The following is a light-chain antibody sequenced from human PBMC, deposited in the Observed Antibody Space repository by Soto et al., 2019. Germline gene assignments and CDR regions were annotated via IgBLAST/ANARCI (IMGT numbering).Light chain of an antibody. CDR3: HQYNNWPPAT. CDR2: GAS. CDR1: QTVTRN. V-gene: IGKV3-15*01. J-gene: IGKJ1*01. Sequence: EIVMTQSPASLSVSPGERATLSCRASQTVTRNLAWYQQKPGQAPRLLIYGASTRATGIPARFSGSGSGTEVTLTISSLQAEDAAVYYCHQYNNWPPATFGQGTKVEIK.